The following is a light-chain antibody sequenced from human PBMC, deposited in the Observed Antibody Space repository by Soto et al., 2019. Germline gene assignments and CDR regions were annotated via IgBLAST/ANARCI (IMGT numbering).Light chain of an antibody. J-gene: IGKJ1*01. CDR2: GAS. CDR3: QQYGSSPWT. Sequence: EIVLAQSPGTLFFSSGEKTTLSCRARQSVSSSYLAWYQQKPGQAPRLLIYGASSRATGIPDRFSGSGSGTDFTLTISRLEPEDFAVYYCQQYGSSPWTFGQGTKVDIK. V-gene: IGKV3-20*01. CDR1: QSVSSSY.